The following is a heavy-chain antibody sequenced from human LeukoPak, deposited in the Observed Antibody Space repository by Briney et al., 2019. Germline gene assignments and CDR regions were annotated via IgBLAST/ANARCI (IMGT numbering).Heavy chain of an antibody. CDR3: ASGGHHYDSSGFHWFDP. D-gene: IGHD3-22*01. J-gene: IGHJ5*02. V-gene: IGHV4-4*08. CDR2: ISESGST. CDR1: GGSISRHY. Sequence: SETLSLTCTVSGGSISRHYWNWFRQPPGKGLEWIGYISESGSTNYNPSLKSRVSMSVDLSKNQFSLKVNSVTAAETAVYYCASGGHHYDSSGFHWFDPWGQGAPVTVSS.